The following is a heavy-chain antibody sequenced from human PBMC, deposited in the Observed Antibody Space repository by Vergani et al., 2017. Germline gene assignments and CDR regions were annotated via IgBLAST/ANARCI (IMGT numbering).Heavy chain of an antibody. D-gene: IGHD1-1*01. CDR3: ARVAPSNSEVTPTAFDV. CDR2: IRPYTGHT. Sequence: QVQLVQSGAELKKPGASVSVSCKGPSHTFQTYGISWVRQAPGKGLEWMAWIRPYTGHTIYAQKFQDRVTMTADTSTNTAYMELRSLRSDDTAVYFCARVAPSNSEVTPTAFDVWGHGTMVTVSS. CDR1: SHTFQTYG. V-gene: IGHV1-18*01. J-gene: IGHJ3*01.